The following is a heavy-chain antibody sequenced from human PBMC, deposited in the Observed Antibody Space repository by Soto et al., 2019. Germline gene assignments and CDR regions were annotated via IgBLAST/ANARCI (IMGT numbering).Heavy chain of an antibody. J-gene: IGHJ4*02. CDR1: GFSLSTSGVG. D-gene: IGHD2-15*01. V-gene: IGHV2-5*02. CDR3: AHRPSYCSGGSCYSGFDY. Sequence: QITLKESGPTLVKPTHTLTLTCIFSGFSLSTSGVGVGWIRQPPGKALEWLALIYWDDDKRYSPTLKSRLTNANTTSKNQLDLTMTNTDAVATATYYCAHRPSYCSGGSCYSGFDYWGQGTLVTVSS. CDR2: IYWDDDK.